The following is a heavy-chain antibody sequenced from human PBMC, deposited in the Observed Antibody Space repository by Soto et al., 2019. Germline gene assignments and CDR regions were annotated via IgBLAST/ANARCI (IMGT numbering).Heavy chain of an antibody. Sequence: QVQLVESGGGVAQPGRSLRLFCAASGFTLSSYSLHWVRQSPGKGLEWVAAISSDGTEKHYADSVKGRFTISRDNSKNTLALQLNSLRTEDTAVYYCARMFGCSYGHANRGMDVGGQGTTVTV. CDR2: ISSDGTEK. CDR1: GFTLSSYS. D-gene: IGHD5-18*01. J-gene: IGHJ6*02. V-gene: IGHV3-30*04. CDR3: ARMFGCSYGHANRGMDV.